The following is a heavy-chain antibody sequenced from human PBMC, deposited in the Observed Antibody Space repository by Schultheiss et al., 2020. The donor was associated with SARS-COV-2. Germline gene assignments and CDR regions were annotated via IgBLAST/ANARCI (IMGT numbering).Heavy chain of an antibody. V-gene: IGHV3-21*04. Sequence: GGSLRLSCAASGFTFSSYEMNWVRQAPGKGLEWVSSISSSSSYIYYADSVKGRFTISRDNAKNSLYLQMNSLRAEDTAVYYCTTTQFGPAAIRYYYYYMDVWGKGTTVTVSS. CDR1: GFTFSSYE. CDR3: TTTQFGPAAIRYYYYYMDV. CDR2: ISSSSSYI. J-gene: IGHJ6*03. D-gene: IGHD2-2*02.